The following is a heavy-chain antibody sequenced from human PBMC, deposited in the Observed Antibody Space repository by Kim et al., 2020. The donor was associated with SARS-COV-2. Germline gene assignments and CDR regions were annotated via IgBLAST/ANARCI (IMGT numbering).Heavy chain of an antibody. CDR3: ATEGSTSCLCMDV. J-gene: IGHJ6*02. V-gene: IGHV1-24*01. Sequence: YAQKFQGRDTMTEDKATDTAYMELSSLRSEDTAVYYCATEGSTSCLCMDVWGQGTTVTVSS. D-gene: IGHD2-2*01.